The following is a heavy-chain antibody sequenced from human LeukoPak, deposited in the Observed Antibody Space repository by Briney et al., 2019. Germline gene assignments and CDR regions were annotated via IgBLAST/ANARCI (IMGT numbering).Heavy chain of an antibody. CDR1: GFTFSNFW. CDR3: ASQPAAADVDY. Sequence: PGGSLRLSCATSGFTFSNFWMTWVRQAPGKGLEWVANIKQDGSEKNYVESVQGRFTISRDNAKNSLYLQMNGLRAEDTAVYYCASQPAAADVDYWGQGTLVTVSS. J-gene: IGHJ4*02. V-gene: IGHV3-7*03. CDR2: IKQDGSEK. D-gene: IGHD2-2*01.